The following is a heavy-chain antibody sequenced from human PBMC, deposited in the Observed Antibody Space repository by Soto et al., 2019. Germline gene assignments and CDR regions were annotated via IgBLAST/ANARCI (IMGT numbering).Heavy chain of an antibody. CDR3: ARHLGSHAAGTSRFDL. CDR2: INHSGST. Sequence: SETLSLSYAVYAGTFSGDYWSWSRQPPGKGLEWIGEINHSGSTNYNPSLKSRVTISVDTSKNQFSLKVSSVTAADTAVYYCARHLGSHAAGTSRFDLWGQGTLVTGSS. J-gene: IGHJ5*02. D-gene: IGHD2-15*01. V-gene: IGHV4-34*01. CDR1: AGTFSGDY.